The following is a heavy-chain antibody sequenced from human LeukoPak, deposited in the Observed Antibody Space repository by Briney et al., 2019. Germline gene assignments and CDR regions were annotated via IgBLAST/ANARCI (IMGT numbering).Heavy chain of an antibody. D-gene: IGHD5-24*01. CDR2: INTDGRTT. J-gene: IGHJ4*02. V-gene: IGHV3-74*01. Sequence: GGSLRLSCAVSGFTFSNYWMHWVRQAPGMGLVWVSRINTDGRTTSYADSVKGRFTISRDNAKNILYLEVNSLRTDDTAVYYCARGGLEPVDYWGQGTPVTVSS. CDR1: GFTFSNYW. CDR3: ARGGLEPVDY.